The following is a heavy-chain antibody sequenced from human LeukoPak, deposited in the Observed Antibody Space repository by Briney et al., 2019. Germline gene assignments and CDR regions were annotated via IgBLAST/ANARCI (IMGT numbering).Heavy chain of an antibody. CDR3: AELGITMIGGV. V-gene: IGHV3-23*01. J-gene: IGHJ6*04. Sequence: GGSLRLSCAASGFSFSSYGMSWVRQAPGKGLEWVSGISGSGHRTYYADSVKGRFTISRDNSNNTLYLQMNSLRAEDTAVYYCAELGITMIGGVWGKGTTVTISS. D-gene: IGHD3-10*02. CDR1: GFSFSSYG. CDR2: ISGSGHRT.